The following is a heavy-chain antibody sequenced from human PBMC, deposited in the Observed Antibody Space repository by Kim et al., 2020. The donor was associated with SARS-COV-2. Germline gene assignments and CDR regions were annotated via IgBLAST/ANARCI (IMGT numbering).Heavy chain of an antibody. CDR1: GGSFSGYY. Sequence: SETLSLTCAVYGGSFSGYYWSWIRQPPGKGLEWIGEINHSGSTNYNPSLKSRVTISVDTSKNQFSLKLSSVTAADTAVYYCARGASVGITMVRGVIGNYYMDVWGKGTTVTVSS. J-gene: IGHJ6*03. CDR2: INHSGST. D-gene: IGHD3-10*01. CDR3: ARGASVGITMVRGVIGNYYMDV. V-gene: IGHV4-34*01.